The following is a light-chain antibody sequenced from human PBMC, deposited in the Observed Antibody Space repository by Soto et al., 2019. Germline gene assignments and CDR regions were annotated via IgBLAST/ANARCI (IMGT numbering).Light chain of an antibody. Sequence: DIQLTQSPSFLSASVGDRVTITCRASQGISSYLAWYQQKPGKAPKLLIYAASTLQSGVPSRLSGSGSGTEFTLTISSLQPEDFATYYCQQLNSYTRPFGQGTKVDIX. J-gene: IGKJ1*01. V-gene: IGKV1-9*01. CDR2: AAS. CDR1: QGISSY. CDR3: QQLNSYTRP.